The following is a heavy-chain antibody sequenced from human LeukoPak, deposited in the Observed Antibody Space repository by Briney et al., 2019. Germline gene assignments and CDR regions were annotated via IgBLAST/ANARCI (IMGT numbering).Heavy chain of an antibody. D-gene: IGHD6-6*01. J-gene: IGHJ4*02. CDR1: GGSISSSSYY. V-gene: IGHV4-39*01. CDR2: IYYSGST. CDR3: ARHEDKSIAARPPDY. Sequence: PSETLSLTCTVSGGSISSSSYYWGWIRQPPGKGLEWIGSIYYSGSTYYNPSLKSRVTISVDTSKNQFSLKLSSVTAAVTAVYYCARHEDKSIAARPPDYWGQGTLVTVSS.